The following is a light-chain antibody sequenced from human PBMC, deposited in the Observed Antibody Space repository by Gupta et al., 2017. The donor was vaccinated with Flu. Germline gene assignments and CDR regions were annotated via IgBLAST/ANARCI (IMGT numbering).Light chain of an antibody. J-gene: IGKJ5*01. CDR2: AAS. CDR3: QQSYSTPIT. CDR1: QSISSY. Sequence: GDRVTISCRASQSISSYLNWYQQKPGKAPRLLIYAASTLQSGVPSRFSGNGSGTDFTLTINTLHPDDFATYYCQQSYSTPITFGQGTRLEIK. V-gene: IGKV1-39*01.